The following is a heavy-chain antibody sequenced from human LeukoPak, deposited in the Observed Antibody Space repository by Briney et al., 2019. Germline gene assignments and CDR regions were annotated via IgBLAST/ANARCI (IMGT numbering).Heavy chain of an antibody. D-gene: IGHD4-23*01. CDR1: GGSNSSYY. J-gene: IGHJ5*02. CDR2: IYYSGST. V-gene: IGHV4-59*01. Sequence: SETLSLTCTVSGGSNSSYYWSWIRQPPGKGLEWIGYIYYSGSTNYNPSLKSRVTISVDTSKNQFSLKLSSVTAADTAVYYCARGMTTVVPWGQGTLVTVSS. CDR3: ARGMTTVVP.